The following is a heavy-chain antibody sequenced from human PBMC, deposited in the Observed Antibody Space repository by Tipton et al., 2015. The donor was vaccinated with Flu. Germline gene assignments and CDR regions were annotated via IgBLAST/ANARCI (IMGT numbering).Heavy chain of an antibody. V-gene: IGHV1-2*06. CDR1: GYTFTGYY. Sequence: QLVQSGAEVKKPGASVKVSCKASGYTFTGYYMHWVRQAPGQGLEWMGRINPNSGGTNYAQKFQGRVTMTRDTSISTAYMELSRLSSDDTAVYYRARRWCGGLSLYYRGLDVWGPGSSVTVSS. J-gene: IGHJ6*02. CDR2: INPNSGGT. D-gene: IGHD3-10*01. CDR3: ARRWCGGLSLYYRGLDV.